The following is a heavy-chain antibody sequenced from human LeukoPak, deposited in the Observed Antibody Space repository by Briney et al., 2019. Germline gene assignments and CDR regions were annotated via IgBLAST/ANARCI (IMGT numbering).Heavy chain of an antibody. Sequence: GGSLTLSCAASGFTFSNYTMSWGRQAPGEGVEWVSTNTDSLKGRLTISRDNSKNTLYLQMSSLRANDTAVYYCTKGGWGTVLDYWGQGTLVTVSS. CDR3: TKGGWGTVLDY. D-gene: IGHD3-10*01. J-gene: IGHJ4*02. CDR1: GFTFSNYT. V-gene: IGHV3-23*01.